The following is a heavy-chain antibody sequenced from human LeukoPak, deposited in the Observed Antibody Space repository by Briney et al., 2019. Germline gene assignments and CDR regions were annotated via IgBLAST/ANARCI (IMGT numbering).Heavy chain of an antibody. V-gene: IGHV3-7*01. Sequence: GGSLRLSCEDSGFTFSSNWMGWVRQAPGNRLEWVANIKPDGGEKYYVDSVRGRFTISRDNAKKSLFLQMNSLRAEDTAVYYCAVLVVAARVEAFDIWGQGTMVTVSS. CDR3: AVLVVAARVEAFDI. J-gene: IGHJ3*02. D-gene: IGHD2-15*01. CDR2: IKPDGGEK. CDR1: GFTFSSNW.